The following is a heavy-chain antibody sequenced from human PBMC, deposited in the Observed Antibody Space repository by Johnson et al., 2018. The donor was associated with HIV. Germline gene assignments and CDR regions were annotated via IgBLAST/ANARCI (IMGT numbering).Heavy chain of an antibody. J-gene: IGHJ3*02. CDR2: IWYDGSNK. V-gene: IGHV3-33*01. CDR1: GFTFSSYG. Sequence: VESGGGVVQPGRSLRLSCAASGFTFSSYGMHWVRQAPGKGLEWVAVIWYDGSNKYYADSVKGRFTISRDNSKNTLYLQMNSLRAEDTAVYYCATRDPTYRPGVFGIWGQGTMVTVSS. CDR3: ATRDPTYRPGVFGI. D-gene: IGHD1-14*01.